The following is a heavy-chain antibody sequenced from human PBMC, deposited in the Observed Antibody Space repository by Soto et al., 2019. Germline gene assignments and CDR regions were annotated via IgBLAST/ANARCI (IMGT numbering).Heavy chain of an antibody. Sequence: SGESLKISXKASGYKFTTFWLNWVRQTPGKGLEWLVRIDPTDSFTNYSPPFEGHVTISVDRSISTAYLQWNSLQASDTAIYYCARPASGGSRDAFDVGGQGTTVTVSS. J-gene: IGHJ3*01. V-gene: IGHV5-10-1*01. CDR3: ARPASGGSRDAFDV. CDR1: GYKFTTFW. CDR2: IDPTDSFT. D-gene: IGHD2-15*01.